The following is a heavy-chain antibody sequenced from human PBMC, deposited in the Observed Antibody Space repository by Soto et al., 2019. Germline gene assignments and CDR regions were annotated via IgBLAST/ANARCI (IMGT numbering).Heavy chain of an antibody. D-gene: IGHD3-10*01. J-gene: IGHJ4*02. CDR1: GGSFSGYY. CDR2: INHSGST. Sequence: ETLSLTCAVYGGSFSGYYWSWIRQPPGKGLEWIGEINHSGSTNYNPSLKSRVTISVDTSKNQFSLKLSSVTAADTAVYYCAREKPYHYGSGSYLFDYWGQGTLVTVSS. V-gene: IGHV4-34*01. CDR3: AREKPYHYGSGSYLFDY.